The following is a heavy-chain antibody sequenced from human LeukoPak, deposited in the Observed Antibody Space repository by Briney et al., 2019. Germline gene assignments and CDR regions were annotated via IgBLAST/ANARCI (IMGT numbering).Heavy chain of an antibody. V-gene: IGHV3-21*01. CDR1: GFTFSSYN. Sequence: PGGSLRLSCVVSGFTFSSYNMNWVRQAPGKGLEWVSSISTSNNYIYYADSVTGRFTISRDNAKNSLYLQMNSLRAEDTAVYYCAKDRYDSSGYGYWGQGTLVTVSS. D-gene: IGHD3-22*01. CDR3: AKDRYDSSGYGY. CDR2: ISTSNNYI. J-gene: IGHJ4*02.